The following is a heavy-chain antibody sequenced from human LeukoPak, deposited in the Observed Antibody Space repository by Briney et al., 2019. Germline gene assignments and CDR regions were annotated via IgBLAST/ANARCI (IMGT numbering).Heavy chain of an antibody. CDR3: ARGSSGGSRAFDI. CDR1: GGSISSSNW. CDR2: IYHSGST. D-gene: IGHD1-26*01. V-gene: IGHV4-4*02. J-gene: IGHJ3*02. Sequence: PSETLSLTCAVSGGSISSSNWWSWVRQPPGKGLEWIWEIYHSGSTNYNPSLKSRVTISVDKSKNQFSLKLSSVTAADTAVYYCARGSSGGSRAFDIWGQGTMVTVSS.